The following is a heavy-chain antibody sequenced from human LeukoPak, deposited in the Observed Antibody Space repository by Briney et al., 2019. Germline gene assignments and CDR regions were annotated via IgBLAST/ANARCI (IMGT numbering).Heavy chain of an antibody. J-gene: IGHJ5*02. D-gene: IGHD6-19*01. Sequence: SETLSLTCTVSGGSISSSSYYWGWIRQPPGKGLEWIGTIYYSGSTFSNPSFRSRVTISVDTSQNQFSLKLSSATAADTAVYYCARGRAVALTWGQGTLVTVSS. CDR2: IYYSGST. CDR3: ARGRAVALT. V-gene: IGHV4-39*01. CDR1: GGSISSSSYY.